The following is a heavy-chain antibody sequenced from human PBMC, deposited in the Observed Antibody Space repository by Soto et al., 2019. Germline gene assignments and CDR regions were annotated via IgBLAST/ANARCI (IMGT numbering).Heavy chain of an antibody. CDR1: GFTFSSYG. V-gene: IGHV3-33*01. Sequence: GGSLRLSCAASGFTFSSYGMHWVRQAPGKGLEWVAVIWYDGSNKYYADSVKGRFTISRDNSKNTLYLQMNSLRAEDTAVYYCAREDSVGGVEGWFDTWGQGTLVTVSS. CDR3: AREDSVGGVEGWFDT. CDR2: IWYDGSNK. D-gene: IGHD3-16*01. J-gene: IGHJ5*02.